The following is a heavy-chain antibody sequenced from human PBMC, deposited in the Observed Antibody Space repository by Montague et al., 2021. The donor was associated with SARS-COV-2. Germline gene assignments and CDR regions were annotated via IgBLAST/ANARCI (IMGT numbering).Heavy chain of an antibody. V-gene: IGHV4-59*01. CDR3: AAGDSSGYFEWFDP. CDR2: IYYSGST. D-gene: IGHD3-22*01. CDR1: GGSISSYY. J-gene: IGHJ5*02. Sequence: SETLSLTCTVSGGSISSYYWSWIRQPPGKGLEWIGYIYYSGSTNXNPSPKSRVTISVDTSKNQFSLKLSSVTAADTAVYYCAAGDSSGYFEWFDPWGQGTMVTVSS.